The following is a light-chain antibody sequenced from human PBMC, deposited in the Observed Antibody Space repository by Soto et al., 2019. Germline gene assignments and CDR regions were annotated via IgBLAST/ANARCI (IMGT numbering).Light chain of an antibody. CDR2: EGS. Sequence: QSALTQPASVSGSPGQSITISCTGTSSDVGSYNLVSWYQQHPGKAPKLMIYEGSKRPSGVSNRFSGSKSGNTASLTISGLQDEDEDDYYCCSYAGSSTSVVFGGGTKVTVL. J-gene: IGLJ2*01. V-gene: IGLV2-23*01. CDR3: CSYAGSSTSVV. CDR1: SSDVGSYNL.